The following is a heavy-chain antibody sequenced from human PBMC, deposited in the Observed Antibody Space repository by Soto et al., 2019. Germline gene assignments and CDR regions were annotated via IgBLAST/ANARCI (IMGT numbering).Heavy chain of an antibody. CDR1: GFSITTTDYS. V-gene: IGHV4-30-2*01. D-gene: IGHD4-17*01. J-gene: IGHJ4*02. CDR2: FYHSGST. Sequence: SATLSLTCAVSGFSITTTDYSWSWIRQPPAKGLEWMGYFYHSGSTYDNPSLKSRVSISIDRSKNQFSLNLASVTAADTAVYYCARLDDYGFFHHWGQGALVTVSS. CDR3: ARLDDYGFFHH.